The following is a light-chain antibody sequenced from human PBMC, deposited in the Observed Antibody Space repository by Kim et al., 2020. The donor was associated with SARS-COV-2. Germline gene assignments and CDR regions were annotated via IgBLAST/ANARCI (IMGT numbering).Light chain of an antibody. J-gene: IGLJ3*02. V-gene: IGLV3-21*04. CDR3: QVWDSSSDWV. CDR2: YDS. Sequence: SYELTQPPSVSVAPGKTARITCGGNNIGSKSVHWYQQKPGQAPVLVIYYDSDRPSGIPERFSGSNSGNTATLTISRVEAGDGADYYCQVWDSSSDWVFGGGTQLTVL. CDR1: NIGSKS.